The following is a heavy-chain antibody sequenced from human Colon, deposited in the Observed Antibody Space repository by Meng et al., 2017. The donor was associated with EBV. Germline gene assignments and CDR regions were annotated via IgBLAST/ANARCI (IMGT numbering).Heavy chain of an antibody. CDR2: IIHGGSP. V-gene: IGHV4-34*12. Sequence: QVQLQPLGAGLLTPSETLSLTCAVHGGSLSGAYWNWIRPPPGKGLEWIGEIIHGGSPSYNPSLKSRVTISIDTSKNQLSLMLSSVTAADTAVYYCARRPTGIDYWGQGTLVTVSS. J-gene: IGHJ4*02. CDR3: ARRPTGIDY. CDR1: GGSLSGAY. D-gene: IGHD2-8*02.